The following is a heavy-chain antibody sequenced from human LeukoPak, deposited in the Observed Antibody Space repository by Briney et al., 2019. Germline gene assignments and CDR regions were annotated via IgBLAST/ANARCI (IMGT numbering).Heavy chain of an antibody. CDR1: GGSISSSSYY. CDR3: ARQIVGAIRSDAFDI. J-gene: IGHJ3*02. V-gene: IGHV4-39*01. D-gene: IGHD1-26*01. Sequence: PSETLSLTCTVSGGSISSSSYYWGWIRQPPGKGLEWFGSIYYSGSTYYNPSLKSRVTISVDTSKNQFSLKLSSVTAADTAVYYCARQIVGAIRSDAFDIWGQGTMVTVSS. CDR2: IYYSGST.